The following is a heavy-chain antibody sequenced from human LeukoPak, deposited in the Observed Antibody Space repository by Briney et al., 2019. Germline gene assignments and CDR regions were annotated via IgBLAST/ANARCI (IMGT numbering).Heavy chain of an antibody. CDR3: ASSLLYRVFDY. CDR1: GFTFSNYT. J-gene: IGHJ4*02. CDR2: ISSSSSYI. V-gene: IGHV3-21*01. D-gene: IGHD1-1*01. Sequence: GGSLRLSCAASGFTFSNYTRNWVRQAPGKGLEWVSSISSSSSYIFYADSVKGRFTISRDNAKNSLYLQMNSLRAEDTAVYYCASSLLYRVFDYWGQGTLVTVSS.